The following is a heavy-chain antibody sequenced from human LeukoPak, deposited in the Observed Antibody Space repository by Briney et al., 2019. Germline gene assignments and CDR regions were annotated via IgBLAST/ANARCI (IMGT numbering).Heavy chain of an antibody. V-gene: IGHV4-59*01. CDR2: IYYSGST. Sequence: SETLSLTCTVSGGSLSSYYWSWIRQPPGKGLEWIGDIYYSGSTNYNPSLKSRVTISLDTSKNQFSLKLSSATAADTAVYYCARDETRLYYDGFYGSRGTDVWGKGTTVTVSS. CDR1: GGSLSSYY. J-gene: IGHJ6*04. D-gene: IGHD3-10*01. CDR3: ARDETRLYYDGFYGSRGTDV.